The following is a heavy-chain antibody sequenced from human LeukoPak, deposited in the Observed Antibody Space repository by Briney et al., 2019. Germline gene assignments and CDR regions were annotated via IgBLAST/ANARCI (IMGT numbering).Heavy chain of an antibody. Sequence: GGSLRLTCAASGFTFSSYAMSWVRQAPGKGLEWISASSGSGGSTYYADSVKGRFTISRDNSKNTLYLQMNSLRAEDTAVYYCAKDIVVVPSRSGDAFDIWGQGTMVTVSS. D-gene: IGHD2-2*01. CDR2: SSGSGGST. CDR3: AKDIVVVPSRSGDAFDI. V-gene: IGHV3-23*01. CDR1: GFTFSSYA. J-gene: IGHJ3*02.